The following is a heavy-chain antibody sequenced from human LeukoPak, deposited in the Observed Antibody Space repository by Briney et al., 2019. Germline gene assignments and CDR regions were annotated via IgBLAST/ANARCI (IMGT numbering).Heavy chain of an antibody. J-gene: IGHJ5*02. Sequence: ASVKVSCKASGYTFSSYAMNWVRQAPGQGLEWMGRINPNTGGTNSPQKFQGRVTMTRDTSINTVYMELRNLRSDDTATYYRAAGYYGSGSYYRWGQGTLVTVSS. CDR2: INPNTGGT. V-gene: IGHV1-2*06. D-gene: IGHD3-10*01. CDR1: GYTFSSYA. CDR3: AAGYYGSGSYYR.